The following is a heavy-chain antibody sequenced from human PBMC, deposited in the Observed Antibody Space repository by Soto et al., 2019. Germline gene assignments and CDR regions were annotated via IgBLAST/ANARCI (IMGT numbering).Heavy chain of an antibody. Sequence: QVQLQESGPGLVQPSQTLSLTGTVSGGCISSGGYYWRWLRPRPGTGLEWIGHISYSGSTYYNTSLKSRVTISVDTSRNQFSLIVNSVTAADTAVYYCARGVLHWGQGTLVTVSS. J-gene: IGHJ4*01. CDR1: GGCISSGGYY. CDR3: ARGVLH. CDR2: ISYSGST. V-gene: IGHV4-31*03.